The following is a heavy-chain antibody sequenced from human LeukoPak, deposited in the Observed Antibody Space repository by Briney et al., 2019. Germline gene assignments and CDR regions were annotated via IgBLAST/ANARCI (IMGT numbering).Heavy chain of an antibody. J-gene: IGHJ4*02. D-gene: IGHD3-9*01. Sequence: SETLSLTCAVYGGSFSGYYWSWIRQPPGKGLEWIGEINHSGSTNYNPSLKSRVTISVDTSKNQFSLKLSSVTAADTAVYYCARTGQDWSFDYWGQGTLVTVSS. CDR1: GGSFSGYY. V-gene: IGHV4-34*01. CDR3: ARTGQDWSFDY. CDR2: INHSGST.